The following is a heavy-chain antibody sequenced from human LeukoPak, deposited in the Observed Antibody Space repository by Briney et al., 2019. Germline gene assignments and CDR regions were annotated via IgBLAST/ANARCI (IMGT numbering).Heavy chain of an antibody. Sequence: GGSLRLSCAASGFTFSDFYMSWIRQAPGKGLEWVSYISSSGSTIYYADSVKGRYTISRDNAKNSLYLQMNSLRAEDTAVYYCARRRYNWNAIDYWGQGTLVTVSS. D-gene: IGHD1-20*01. V-gene: IGHV3-11*01. CDR1: GFTFSDFY. J-gene: IGHJ4*02. CDR3: ARRRYNWNAIDY. CDR2: ISSSGSTI.